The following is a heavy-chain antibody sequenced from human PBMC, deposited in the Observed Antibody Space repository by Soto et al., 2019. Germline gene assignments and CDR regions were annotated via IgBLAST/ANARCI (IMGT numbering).Heavy chain of an antibody. V-gene: IGHV3-11*05. D-gene: IGHD1-1*01. Sequence: QVQLVESEGGLVRPGGSLRLSCAASGSSFRDYYMIWIRQSPGKGLEWLSYITSSSSYTHYADSVKGRFTISRDNAKNSLYLQMNSLRADDTAVYYCTGGQDNLAVNFDYWGQGTPVTVSS. J-gene: IGHJ4*02. CDR1: GSSFRDYY. CDR2: ITSSSSYT. CDR3: TGGQDNLAVNFDY.